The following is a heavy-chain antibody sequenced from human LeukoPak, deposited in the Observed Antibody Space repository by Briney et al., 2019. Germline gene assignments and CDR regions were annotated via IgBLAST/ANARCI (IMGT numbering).Heavy chain of an antibody. D-gene: IGHD1-26*01. CDR3: AKVEGEVDY. Sequence: GGSLRLSCAVSGLTVSSNYMSWVRQAPGKGLEWVSVIYSGGNTYYTDSVKGRFTISRDNSKNTLYLQMNSLRAEDTAVYYCAKVEGEVDYWGQGTLVTVSS. J-gene: IGHJ4*02. CDR1: GLTVSSNY. CDR2: IYSGGNT. V-gene: IGHV3-66*02.